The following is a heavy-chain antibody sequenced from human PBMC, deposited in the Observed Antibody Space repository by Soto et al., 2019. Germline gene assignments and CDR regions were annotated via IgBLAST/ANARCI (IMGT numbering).Heavy chain of an antibody. CDR3: ALGYCSGGSCYSSRYYYYGMDV. J-gene: IGHJ6*02. D-gene: IGHD2-15*01. V-gene: IGHV1-69*12. CDR2: IIPIFGTA. CDR1: GGTFSSYA. Sequence: QVQLVQSGAEVKKPGSSVKVSCKASGGTFSSYAISWVRHAPGQGLEWMGGIIPIFGTANYAQKFQRRVTITADESTSTAYMELSSLRSEDTAVYYCALGYCSGGSCYSSRYYYYGMDVWGQGTTVTVSS.